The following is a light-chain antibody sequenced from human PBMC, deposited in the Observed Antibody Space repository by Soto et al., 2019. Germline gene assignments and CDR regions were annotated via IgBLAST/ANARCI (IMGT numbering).Light chain of an antibody. CDR3: QQYGSSPRT. V-gene: IGKV3-20*01. J-gene: IGKJ1*01. Sequence: EIVLTQSPATLSLSPGERATLSFMASQSVSSIYLAWYQQKPGQAPSLLIYATSSRATGIPDRFSGSGSGTDFTLTISRLEPEDFAVYYCQQYGSSPRTFGQGTKVGIK. CDR2: ATS. CDR1: QSVSSIY.